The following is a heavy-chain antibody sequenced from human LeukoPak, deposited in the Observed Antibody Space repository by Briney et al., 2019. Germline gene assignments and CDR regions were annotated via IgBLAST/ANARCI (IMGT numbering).Heavy chain of an antibody. CDR1: GFTFDDYA. J-gene: IGHJ4*02. Sequence: SLRLSCAASGFTFDDYAMHWVRQAPGKGLYWVSGISWNSGSIAYADSVKGRFTISRGNAKNCLYLQMKSLRAEDMALYYCEKGYCSSTSCYPFDYWGQGTLVTVSS. V-gene: IGHV3-9*03. CDR3: EKGYCSSTSCYPFDY. D-gene: IGHD2-2*01. CDR2: ISWNSGSI.